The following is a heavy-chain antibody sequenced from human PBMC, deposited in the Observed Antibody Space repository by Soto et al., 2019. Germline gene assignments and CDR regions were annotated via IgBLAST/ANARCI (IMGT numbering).Heavy chain of an antibody. D-gene: IGHD2-15*01. CDR3: AKDGARNWFDP. V-gene: IGHV3-23*01. CDR2: ISGIGGST. CDR1: GFTFSSYA. J-gene: IGHJ5*02. Sequence: PRGSLRLGCAASGFTFSSYAMSWVRQAPGKGLEWVSAISGIGGSTYYADSVKGRFTISRDNSKNTLYLQMNSLRAEDTAVYYCAKDGARNWFDPWGQGTLVTVSS.